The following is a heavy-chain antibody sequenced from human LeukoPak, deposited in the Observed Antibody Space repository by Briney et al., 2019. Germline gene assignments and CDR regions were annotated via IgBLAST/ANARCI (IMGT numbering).Heavy chain of an antibody. D-gene: IGHD1-26*01. CDR3: ARDITVGATYYYYYGMDV. CDR1: GFTFSDYY. CDR2: ISSSGSTI. Sequence: GGSLRLSCAASGFTFSDYYMSWIRQAPGKGLEWVSYISSSGSTIYYADSVKGRFIISRDNAKNSLYLQMNSLRAEDTAVYYCARDITVGATYYYYYGMDVWGQGTTVTVSS. J-gene: IGHJ6*02. V-gene: IGHV3-11*01.